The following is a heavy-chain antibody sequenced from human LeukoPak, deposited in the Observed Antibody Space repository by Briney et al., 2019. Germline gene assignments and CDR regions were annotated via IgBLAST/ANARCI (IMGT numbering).Heavy chain of an antibody. D-gene: IGHD3-3*01. CDR3: AKTYYDLWSGYYGGWFDP. CDR2: ISGSGDST. J-gene: IGHJ5*02. CDR1: GFTFSSYA. Sequence: GGSLRLSCAASGFTFSSYAMTWVRQAPGKGLEWVSAISGSGDSTYYADSVKGRFTISRDNSKSTLYLQMNSLRAEDTALYYCAKTYYDLWSGYYGGWFDPWGQGTLVTVAS. V-gene: IGHV3-23*01.